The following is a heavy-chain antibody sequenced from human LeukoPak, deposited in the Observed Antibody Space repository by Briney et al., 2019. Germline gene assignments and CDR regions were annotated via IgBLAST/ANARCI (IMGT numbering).Heavy chain of an antibody. V-gene: IGHV1-69*05. D-gene: IGHD3-22*01. CDR1: GGTFSSYA. CDR3: AALKKYYYDSSGYAFDY. J-gene: IGHJ4*02. Sequence: SVKVSCKASGGTFSSYAISWVRQAPGQGLEWMGGIIPVFGTANYAQKFHGRVTITTDESTSTAYMELSSLRSEDTAVYYCAALKKYYYDSSGYAFDYWGQGTLVTVSS. CDR2: IIPVFGTA.